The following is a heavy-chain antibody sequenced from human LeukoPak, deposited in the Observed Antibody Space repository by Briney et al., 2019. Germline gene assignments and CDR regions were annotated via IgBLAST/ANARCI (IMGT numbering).Heavy chain of an antibody. CDR2: IYYSGST. CDR1: GGSISSSSYY. V-gene: IGHV4-39*07. Sequence: PSETLSLTCTVSGGSISSSSYYWGWIRRPPGKGLEWIGSIYYSGSTYYNPSLKSRVTISVDTSKNQSSLKLSSVTAADTAVYYCARVSTTVTTRNYYYYMDVWGKGTTVTVSS. CDR3: ARVSTTVTTRNYYYYMDV. J-gene: IGHJ6*03. D-gene: IGHD4-17*01.